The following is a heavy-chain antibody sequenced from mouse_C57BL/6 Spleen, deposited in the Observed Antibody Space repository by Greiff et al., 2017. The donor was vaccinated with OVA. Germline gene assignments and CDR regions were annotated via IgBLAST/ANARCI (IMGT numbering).Heavy chain of an antibody. CDR1: GFNIKNTY. Sequence: VQLQQSVAELVRPGASVKLSCTASGFNIKNTYMHWVKQRPEPGLEWIGRIDPANGNTKYAPKFQGKATITADPSSNTAYLQLSSLTSEDTAIYYCAYYYGSSYGYYAMDYWGQGTSVTVSS. V-gene: IGHV14-3*01. J-gene: IGHJ4*01. D-gene: IGHD1-1*01. CDR2: IDPANGNT. CDR3: AYYYGSSYGYYAMDY.